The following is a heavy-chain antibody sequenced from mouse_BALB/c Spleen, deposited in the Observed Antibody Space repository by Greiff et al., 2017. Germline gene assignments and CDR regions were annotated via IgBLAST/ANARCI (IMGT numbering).Heavy chain of an antibody. CDR1: GFTFSSFG. CDR3: ARELYYFDY. CDR2: ISSGSSTI. J-gene: IGHJ2*01. V-gene: IGHV5-17*02. Sequence: EVHLVESGGGLVQPGGSRKLSCAASGFTFSSFGMHWVRQAPEKGLEWVAYISSGSSTIYYADTVKGRFTISRDNPKNTLFLQMTSLRSEDTAMYYCARELYYFDYWGQGTTLTVSS. D-gene: IGHD4-1*01.